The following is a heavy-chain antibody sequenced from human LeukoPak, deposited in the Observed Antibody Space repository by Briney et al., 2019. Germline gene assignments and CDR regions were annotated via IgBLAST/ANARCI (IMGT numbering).Heavy chain of an antibody. CDR2: ITSSGSTI. CDR1: GFTFRDYH. Sequence: GGSLRLSCAASGFTFRDYHMSWIRQAPGKGLEWLSYITSSGSTIYYADSMKGRFTISRDNAKNSLYLQMNSLRADDTAVYFCARDGTRYCSSKSCFSAYSYYGMDVWGQGTTVTVSS. J-gene: IGHJ6*02. V-gene: IGHV3-11*01. CDR3: ARDGTRYCSSKSCFSAYSYYGMDV. D-gene: IGHD2-2*01.